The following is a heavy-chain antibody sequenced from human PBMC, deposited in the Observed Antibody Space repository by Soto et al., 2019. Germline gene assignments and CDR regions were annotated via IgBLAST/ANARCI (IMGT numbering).Heavy chain of an antibody. CDR2: IYYSGST. CDR3: ARDRRTAAAGYYYYYYMDV. Sequence: SETLSLTWTVSGGSISSGGYYWSWIRQHPGKGLEWIGYIYYSGSTYYNPSLKSRVTISVDTSKNQFSLKLSSVTAADTAVYYCARDRRTAAAGYYYYYYMDVWGKGTTVTVSS. CDR1: GGSISSGGYY. V-gene: IGHV4-31*02. J-gene: IGHJ6*03. D-gene: IGHD6-13*01.